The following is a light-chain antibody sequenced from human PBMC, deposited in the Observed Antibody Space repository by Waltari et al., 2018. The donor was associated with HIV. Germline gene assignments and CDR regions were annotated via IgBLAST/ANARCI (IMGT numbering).Light chain of an antibody. CDR3: CSFAASSTLL. CDR1: TSDVGTYDF. J-gene: IGLJ2*01. CDR2: EVS. V-gene: IGLV2-23*02. Sequence: QSALTQPASVSGSPGPSITISCPGTTSDVGTYDFVSWYQQHPGKAPKLIIFEVSERPSGVSDRFSGSKSGNTASLTISGLQADDEADYYCCSFAASSTLLFGGGTRLTVL.